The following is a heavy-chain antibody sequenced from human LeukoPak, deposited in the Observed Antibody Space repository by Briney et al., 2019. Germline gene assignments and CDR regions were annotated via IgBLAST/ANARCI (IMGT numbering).Heavy chain of an antibody. CDR1: GGSVSSHQ. J-gene: IGHJ6*03. Sequence: SETLSLTCTVSGGSVSSHQWSWIRQPPGKGLEWIGYIYYSGSINYNPSLRSRFTISIDRSTNPFSLRLSSVTAADTAMYYCARGVLTTVSYYMDVWGNGTTVTVSS. CDR3: ARGVLTTVSYYMDV. CDR2: IYYSGSI. V-gene: IGHV4-59*02. D-gene: IGHD4-11*01.